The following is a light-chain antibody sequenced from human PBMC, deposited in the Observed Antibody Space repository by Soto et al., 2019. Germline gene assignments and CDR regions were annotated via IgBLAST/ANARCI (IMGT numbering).Light chain of an antibody. V-gene: IGKV3-15*01. CDR2: GAS. CDR1: QSVSSK. CDR3: QHYNDWPPTWT. J-gene: IGKJ1*01. Sequence: EIVMTQSPATLSVSPGERATLSCRASQSVSSKLAWYQQKPGQAPRVLIYGASTRATGIPARFSGSGSGTEFTLTISSLQSEDFAVYYCQHYNDWPPTWTFGQGTTVDIK.